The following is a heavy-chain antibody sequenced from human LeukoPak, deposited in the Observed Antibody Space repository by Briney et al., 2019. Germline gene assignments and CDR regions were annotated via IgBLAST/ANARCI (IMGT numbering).Heavy chain of an antibody. Sequence: GASVKVSCKASGYTFTSYYMHWVRQAPGQGLEWMGIINPSGGSTSYAQKFQGRVTMTRDTSTSTVCMELSSLRSEDTAVYYCARDRYYDSSGYHFDYWGQGTLVTVSS. D-gene: IGHD3-22*01. CDR3: ARDRYYDSSGYHFDY. V-gene: IGHV1-46*01. CDR1: GYTFTSYY. CDR2: INPSGGST. J-gene: IGHJ4*02.